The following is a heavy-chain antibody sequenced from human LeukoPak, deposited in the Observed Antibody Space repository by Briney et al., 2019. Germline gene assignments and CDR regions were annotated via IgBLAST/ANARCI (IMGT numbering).Heavy chain of an antibody. CDR3: AKDHRWHSPHYLDS. D-gene: IGHD2-15*01. J-gene: IGHJ4*02. CDR2: ISGSDTST. V-gene: IGHV3-23*01. Sequence: PGGSLRLSCAASGFTFNNYAMSWVRQAPGKGLEWVSVISGSDTSTYYADSVKGRFTISRDKSKNKLYVQMNRLRDEETGVYYCAKDHRWHSPHYLDSWGQGPLVTVSS. CDR1: GFTFNNYA.